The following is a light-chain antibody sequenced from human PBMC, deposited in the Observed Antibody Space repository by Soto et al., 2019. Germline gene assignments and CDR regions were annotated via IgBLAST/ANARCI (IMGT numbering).Light chain of an antibody. Sequence: ETVLTQSPGTQSLSPGERATLSCRASQSVSSSYLAWYQQRPGQAPRLLIYGASSRATGIPDRFSGSGSGTDFNLTICRLEPEDFAVYYCQQYGSSPLTFGGGTKVDIK. V-gene: IGKV3-20*01. CDR2: GAS. CDR3: QQYGSSPLT. CDR1: QSVSSSY. J-gene: IGKJ4*01.